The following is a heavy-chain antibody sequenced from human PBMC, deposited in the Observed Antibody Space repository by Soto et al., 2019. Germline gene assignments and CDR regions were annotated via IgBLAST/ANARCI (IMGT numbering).Heavy chain of an antibody. V-gene: IGHV1-2*02. Sequence: ASVKVSCKASGYIFTGYYIHWVRQAPGQGLEWMGWINPNSGGTNYAQKFQGRVTMTRDTSISTAYMELTRLRSDDTAVYYCARPYYDSSGYPVYWGQGTLVTVSS. CDR1: GYIFTGYY. CDR3: ARPYYDSSGYPVY. D-gene: IGHD3-22*01. CDR2: INPNSGGT. J-gene: IGHJ4*02.